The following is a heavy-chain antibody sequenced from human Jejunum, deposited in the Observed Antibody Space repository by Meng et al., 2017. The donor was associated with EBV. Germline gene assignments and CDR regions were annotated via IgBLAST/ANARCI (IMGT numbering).Heavy chain of an antibody. J-gene: IGHJ4*02. CDR3: ARSYYYESSGYYAGDFDY. CDR2: INTNTGNP. D-gene: IGHD3-22*01. CDR1: XYTFTGYA. V-gene: IGHV7-4-1*02. Sequence: QVHLVQSGSEVTNPGDSVKVSCXVXXYTFTGYAMKWVRQAPGKGLEWMGWINTNTGNPTYAQGFRGPFVFSLDTSVNTAYLQISSVKAEDTAVYYCARSYYYESSGYYAGDFDYWGQGTLVNRLL.